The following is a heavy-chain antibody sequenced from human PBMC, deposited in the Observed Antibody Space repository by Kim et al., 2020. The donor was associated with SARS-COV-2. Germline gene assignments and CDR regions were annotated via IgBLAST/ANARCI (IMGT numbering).Heavy chain of an antibody. Sequence: YCADAVKGRFTSSRDNAKNSLYLQMNSLGAEDTAVYYCARVRGSRSLDDYWGQGTLVTVSS. J-gene: IGHJ4*02. V-gene: IGHV3-11*04. CDR3: ARVRGSRSLDDY. D-gene: IGHD6-13*01.